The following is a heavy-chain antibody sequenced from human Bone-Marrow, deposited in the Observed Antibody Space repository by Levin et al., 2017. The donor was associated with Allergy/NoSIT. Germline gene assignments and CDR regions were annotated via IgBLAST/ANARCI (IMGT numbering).Heavy chain of an antibody. D-gene: IGHD2-2*01. J-gene: IGHJ6*02. CDR2: IRSKAYGGTT. CDR3: TRDLWGYCSSTSCTWGGGMDV. Sequence: GGSLRLSCTASGFTFGDYAMSWFRQAPGKGLEWVGFIRSKAYGGTTEYAASVKGRFTISRDDSKSIAYLQMNSLKTEDTAVYYCTRDLWGYCSSTSCTWGGGMDVWGQGTTVTVSS. CDR1: GFTFGDYA. V-gene: IGHV3-49*03.